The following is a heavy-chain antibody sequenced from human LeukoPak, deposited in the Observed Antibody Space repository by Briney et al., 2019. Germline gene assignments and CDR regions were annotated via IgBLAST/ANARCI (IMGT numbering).Heavy chain of an antibody. CDR2: ISSSGSTI. Sequence: PGGSLRLSCAASGFTFSVYYMSWIRQAPGRGLEWVSYISSSGSTIYYADSVKGRFTISRDNAKNSLYLQMNSLRAEDTAVYYCARDLDPYGGNQGYFDLWGRGTLVTVSS. D-gene: IGHD4-23*01. CDR1: GFTFSVYY. V-gene: IGHV3-11*01. J-gene: IGHJ2*01. CDR3: ARDLDPYGGNQGYFDL.